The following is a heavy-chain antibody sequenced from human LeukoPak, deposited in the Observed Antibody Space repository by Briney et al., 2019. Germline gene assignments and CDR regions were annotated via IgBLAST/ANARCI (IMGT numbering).Heavy chain of an antibody. J-gene: IGHJ4*02. CDR3: AHESPSGTYLNY. CDR2: IYWDDDK. CDR1: GGSISSDDY. D-gene: IGHD1-26*01. Sequence: TLSLTCTVSGGSISSDDYYWSWIRQPPGKALEWLALIYWDDDKRYSPSLKSRLTITKDTSKNQVVLTMTNMDPVDTATYYCAHESPSGTYLNYWGQGTLVTVSS. V-gene: IGHV2-5*08.